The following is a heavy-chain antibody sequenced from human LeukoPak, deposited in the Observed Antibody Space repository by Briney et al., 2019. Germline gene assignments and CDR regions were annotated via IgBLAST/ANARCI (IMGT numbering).Heavy chain of an antibody. J-gene: IGHJ4*02. D-gene: IGHD5-18*01. CDR2: IYHSGST. Sequence: SGTLSLTCAVSGGSISSNTWWSWVRQPPGKGLEWIGEIYHSGSTNYNPSLKSRVTITVDKSKSQFSLNVSSVTAADTAIYYCARKEYNSGFFDYWGQGTLVTVSS. CDR3: ARKEYNSGFFDY. V-gene: IGHV4-4*02. CDR1: GGSISSNTW.